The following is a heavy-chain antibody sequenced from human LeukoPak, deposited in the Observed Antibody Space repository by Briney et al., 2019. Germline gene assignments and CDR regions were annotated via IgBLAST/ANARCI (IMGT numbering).Heavy chain of an antibody. V-gene: IGHV1-2*02. Sequence: GASVKVSCKASGYTFTGYYMHWVRQAPGQGLEWMGWINPNSGGTNYAQKFQGRVTMTRDTSISTAYMELSRLRSDDTAVYYCAKDTAVAATGAFDIWGQGTMVTVSS. CDR1: GYTFTGYY. CDR3: AKDTAVAATGAFDI. J-gene: IGHJ3*02. CDR2: INPNSGGT. D-gene: IGHD6-19*01.